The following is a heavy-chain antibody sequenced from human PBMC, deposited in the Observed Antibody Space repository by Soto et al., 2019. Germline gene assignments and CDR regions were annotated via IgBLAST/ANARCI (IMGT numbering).Heavy chain of an antibody. CDR1: GFSFSTYA. J-gene: IGHJ4*02. CDR2: ISYDGSEV. D-gene: IGHD1-26*01. CDR3: ANQKKIVGATTPFDF. V-gene: IGHV3-30*09. Sequence: QVQLVESGGGVVQPGRSLRLFCAASGFSFSTYAMHWVRQTPGRGLEWVAVISYDGSEVYYADSVKGRFAISRDNSKSTLYLQMNSLRPEDTALYYCANQKKIVGATTPFDFWGQGTLVSVSS.